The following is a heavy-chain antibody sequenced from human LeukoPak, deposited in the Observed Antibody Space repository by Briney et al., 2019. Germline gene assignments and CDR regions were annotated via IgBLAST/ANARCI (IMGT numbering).Heavy chain of an antibody. Sequence: SQTLSLTCTVSGGSISSGGYYWSWIRQHPGKGLEWIGYIYYSGSTYYNPSLKSRVTISVDTSKNQFSLKLSSVTAADTGVYYCAREDSSGYHFDYWGQGTLVTVSS. CDR1: GGSISSGGYY. J-gene: IGHJ4*02. CDR2: IYYSGST. D-gene: IGHD3-22*01. V-gene: IGHV4-31*03. CDR3: AREDSSGYHFDY.